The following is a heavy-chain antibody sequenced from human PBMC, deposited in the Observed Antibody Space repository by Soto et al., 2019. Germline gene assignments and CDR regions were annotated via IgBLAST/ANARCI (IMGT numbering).Heavy chain of an antibody. CDR3: ATSPYYDSSGYTS. D-gene: IGHD3-22*01. CDR1: GGSISSYY. V-gene: IGHV4-59*01. CDR2: IYYSGST. Sequence: SETLSLTCTVSGGSISSYYWSWIRQPPGKGLEWIGYIYYSGSTNYNPSLKSRVTISVDTSKNQFSLKLSSVTAADTAVYYCATSPYYDSSGYTSWGQGTLVTVSS. J-gene: IGHJ5*02.